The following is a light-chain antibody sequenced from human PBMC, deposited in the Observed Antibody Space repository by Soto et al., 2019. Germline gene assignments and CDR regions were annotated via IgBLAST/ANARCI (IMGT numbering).Light chain of an antibody. CDR2: DVS. CDR1: SSDVGGYNY. V-gene: IGLV2-14*01. CDR3: SSYTSSSTPYV. J-gene: IGLJ1*01. Sequence: QSVLTQPASVSGSPGQSITISCTGTSSDVGGYNYVSWYQQHPGKAPKLMIYDVSNRPSGVSNRFSGSKSGNTASLTISGLQADDEAAYYCSSYTSSSTPYVFGTGTQLTVL.